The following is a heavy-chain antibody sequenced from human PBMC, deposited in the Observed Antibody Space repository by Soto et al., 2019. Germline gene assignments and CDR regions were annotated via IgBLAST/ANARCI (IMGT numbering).Heavy chain of an antibody. CDR1: GVSVRSSY. D-gene: IGHD3-9*01. CDR2: VRYTGQT. J-gene: IGHJ3*02. Sequence: QVQLQESDPGLVKPSETLSVTCTVSGVSVRSSYWSWIRQSPGKGLEWVAYVRYTGQTNYNASLSGRATISVDTSKSQLSLTLTSVTTADTAVYYCARGFFHPTTGHSNHLDIWGRGTLVTVSS. V-gene: IGHV4-59*02. CDR3: ARGFFHPTTGHSNHLDI.